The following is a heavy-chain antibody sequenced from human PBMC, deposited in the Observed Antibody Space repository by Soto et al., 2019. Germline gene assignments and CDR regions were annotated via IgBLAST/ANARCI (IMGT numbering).Heavy chain of an antibody. CDR3: ATSTGWPGFDY. D-gene: IGHD6-19*01. Sequence: QVQLQESGPGLVKPSETLSLTCTVSGASIGSGTYYCSWIRQPPGKGLEWIGHFYYSGSTNFNPSLKSRVTISLDTSKTQFSLKLTSLTAADTAIYYCATSTGWPGFDYWGRGTLVNVSS. CDR2: FYYSGST. CDR1: GASIGSGTYY. J-gene: IGHJ4*02. V-gene: IGHV4-61*01.